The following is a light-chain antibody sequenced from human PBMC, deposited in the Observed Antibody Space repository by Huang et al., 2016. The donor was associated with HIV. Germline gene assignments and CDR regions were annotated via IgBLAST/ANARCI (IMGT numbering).Light chain of an antibody. CDR2: GAS. CDR1: QGITDD. J-gene: IGKJ1*01. CDR3: LQDHNYPRT. V-gene: IGKV1-6*01. Sequence: AIQMTQSPSSLSASVGDRVTITCRASQGITDDLAWDQQKPGKAPKRLISGASTLLSGVPSRFSGSGSGTDFTLTISSLQPEDYATYYCLQDHNYPRTFGQGTKVEI.